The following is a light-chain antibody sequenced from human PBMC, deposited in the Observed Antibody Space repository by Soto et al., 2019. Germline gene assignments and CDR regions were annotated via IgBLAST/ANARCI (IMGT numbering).Light chain of an antibody. CDR3: SSYVSSSTLVL. J-gene: IGLJ2*01. CDR1: SSDVGGNKY. CDR2: EVS. Sequence: QSVLTQPASVSGSPGQSSTISCTGTSSDVGGNKYVSWYQQHPGKAPTVLIYEVSSRPSGVSNRFSGSKSGNTASLTISGLQAEDEADYYCSSYVSSSTLVLFGGGTKLTVL. V-gene: IGLV2-14*01.